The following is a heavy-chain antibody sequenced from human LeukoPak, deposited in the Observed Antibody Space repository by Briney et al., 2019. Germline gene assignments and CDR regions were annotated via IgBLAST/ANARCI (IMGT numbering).Heavy chain of an antibody. Sequence: GGSLRLSCAASGFTFSSYGMHWVRQAPGKGPEWVAVIWYDGSNKYYADSVKGRFTISRDNSKNTLYLQMNSLRAEDTAVYYCARDRYSSSSPFDYWGQGTLVTVSS. V-gene: IGHV3-33*01. D-gene: IGHD6-6*01. CDR1: GFTFSSYG. J-gene: IGHJ4*02. CDR3: ARDRYSSSSPFDY. CDR2: IWYDGSNK.